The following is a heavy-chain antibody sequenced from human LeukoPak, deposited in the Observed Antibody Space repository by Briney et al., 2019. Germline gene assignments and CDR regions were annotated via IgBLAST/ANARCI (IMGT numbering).Heavy chain of an antibody. Sequence: SETLSLTCTVSGGSISSSSYYWGWIRQPPGKGLEWIGSIYYSGSTYYNPSLKSRVTISVDTSKNQFSLKLSSVTAADTAVYYCAGARNYDFWSGYYTGFDYWGQGTLVTVSS. V-gene: IGHV4-39*07. CDR3: AGARNYDFWSGYYTGFDY. D-gene: IGHD3-3*01. CDR2: IYYSGST. J-gene: IGHJ4*02. CDR1: GGSISSSSYY.